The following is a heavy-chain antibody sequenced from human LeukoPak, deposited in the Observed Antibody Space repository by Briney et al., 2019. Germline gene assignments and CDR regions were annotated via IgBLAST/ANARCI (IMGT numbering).Heavy chain of an antibody. D-gene: IGHD4-17*01. CDR2: ISGSGGST. CDR1: GFTFSSYA. Sequence: PGASLRLSCAASGFTFSSYAMSWVRQAPGKGLEWVSAISGSGGSTYYADSVKGRFTISRDNSKNTLYLQMNGLRAEDTAVYYCAKLVIGYGELDYWGQGTLVTVSS. V-gene: IGHV3-23*01. J-gene: IGHJ4*02. CDR3: AKLVIGYGELDY.